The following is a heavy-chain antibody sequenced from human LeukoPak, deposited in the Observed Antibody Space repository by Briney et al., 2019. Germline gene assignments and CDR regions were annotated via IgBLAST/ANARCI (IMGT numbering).Heavy chain of an antibody. V-gene: IGHV3-7*04. J-gene: IGHJ4*02. D-gene: IGHD2-15*01. CDR3: ARIKECSGGTCYVFFDY. Sequence: PGGSLRLSCAASGFIFSTYWMSWVRQAPGKGLEWVANIKQDGSEKYYVDSVKGRFTISRDNAKNSLYLQVNSLRVEDTAVYYCARIKECSGGTCYVFFDYWGQGTLVTVSS. CDR2: IKQDGSEK. CDR1: GFIFSTYW.